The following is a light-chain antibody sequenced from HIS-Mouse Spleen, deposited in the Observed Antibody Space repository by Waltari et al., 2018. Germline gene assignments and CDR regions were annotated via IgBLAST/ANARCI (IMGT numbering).Light chain of an antibody. V-gene: IGLV3-25*03. CDR3: QSADSSGTYV. J-gene: IGLJ1*01. Sequence: SYELPQPPSVSVSPGQTARITCAGDALPKQYAYWYQQKPGQAPVLVIYKDSQTPSGIPGRVSGSSSGTTVTLTISGVQAEDEADYYCQSADSSGTYVFGTGTKVTVL. CDR1: ALPKQY. CDR2: KDS.